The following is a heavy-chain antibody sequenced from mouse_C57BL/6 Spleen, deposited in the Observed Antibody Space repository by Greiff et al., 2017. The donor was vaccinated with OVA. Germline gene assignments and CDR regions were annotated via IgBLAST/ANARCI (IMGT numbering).Heavy chain of an antibody. J-gene: IGHJ4*01. Sequence: VQLQQSGAELVRPGASVTLSCKASGYTFTDYEMHWVKQTPVHGLEWIGAIDPENGGTAYNQKFKGKAILTADKSSSTAYMELRSLTSEDSAVYYCTRHDYVYYAMDYWGQGTSVTVSS. CDR2: IDPENGGT. V-gene: IGHV1-15*01. D-gene: IGHD2-4*01. CDR1: GYTFTDYE. CDR3: TRHDYVYYAMDY.